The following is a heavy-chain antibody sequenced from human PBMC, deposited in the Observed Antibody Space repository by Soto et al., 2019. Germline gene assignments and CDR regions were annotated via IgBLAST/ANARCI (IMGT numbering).Heavy chain of an antibody. D-gene: IGHD3-10*01. CDR1: GGSFSGYY. Sequence: SETLSLTCAVYGGSFSGYYWSWIRQPTGKGLEWIGEINHSGSTNYNPSLKSRVTISVDTSKNQFSLKLSSVTAADTAVYYCASSAGHPGDFFYYNGMDVWGQGTTVTVSS. CDR2: INHSGST. J-gene: IGHJ6*02. CDR3: ASSAGHPGDFFYYNGMDV. V-gene: IGHV4-34*01.